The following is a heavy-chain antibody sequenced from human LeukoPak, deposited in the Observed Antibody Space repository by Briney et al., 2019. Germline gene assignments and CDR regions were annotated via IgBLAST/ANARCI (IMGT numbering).Heavy chain of an antibody. V-gene: IGHV4-59*01. J-gene: IGHJ6*02. CDR3: AGYSSGWYYYYGMDV. D-gene: IGHD6-19*01. Sequence: SSETLSLTCTVSGGSISSYYWSWIRQPPGKGLEWIGYIYSSGSTNYNPSLKSRITISVDTSKNQFSLKLSSVTAADTAVYYCAGYSSGWYYYYGMDVWGQGTTVTVSS. CDR2: IYSSGST. CDR1: GGSISSYY.